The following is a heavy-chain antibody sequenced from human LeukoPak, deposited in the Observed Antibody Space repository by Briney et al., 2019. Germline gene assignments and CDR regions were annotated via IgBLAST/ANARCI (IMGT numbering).Heavy chain of an antibody. CDR3: ARQRITMVRGVGSWFDP. CDR1: VASFSGYY. CDR2: INHSGNT. J-gene: IGHJ5*02. D-gene: IGHD3-10*01. V-gene: IGHV4-34*01. Sequence: SETLSLTCAAYVASFSGYYWSWIRQPPGKVLEWIGEINHSGNTNYNPSLKSRVTISVNTSKNQFSLKLSSVTAADTDVYYCARQRITMVRGVGSWFDPWGQGTMVTVSS.